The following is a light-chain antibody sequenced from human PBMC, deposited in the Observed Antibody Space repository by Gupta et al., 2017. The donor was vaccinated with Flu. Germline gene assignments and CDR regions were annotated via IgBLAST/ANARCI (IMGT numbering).Light chain of an antibody. J-gene: IGKJ1*01. V-gene: IGKV1-39*01. CDR1: QSISSY. CDR2: AAS. Sequence: DIQMTQSPSSLSASVGDRVTITCRASQSISSYLNWYQQKPGKAPKLLIYAASSWQSGVPSRFSGSGSGKDFTLTISSRQPEDFATYYCQQSYSNPPWTFGQGTKVEIK. CDR3: QQSYSNPPWT.